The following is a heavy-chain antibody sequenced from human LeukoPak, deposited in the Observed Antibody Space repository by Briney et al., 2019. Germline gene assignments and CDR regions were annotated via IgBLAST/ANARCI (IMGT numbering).Heavy chain of an antibody. CDR3: ARDNGGATPFGDYYYYGMDV. CDR2: INPSGGST. D-gene: IGHD1-26*01. J-gene: IGHJ6*02. CDR1: GYTFTSYY. Sequence: ASVKVSCKASGYTFTSYYMHWVRQAPGQGLEWMGIINPSGGSTSYAQKFQGRVTITADESTSTAYMELSSLRSEDTAVYYCARDNGGATPFGDYYYYGMDVWGQGTTVTVSS. V-gene: IGHV1-46*01.